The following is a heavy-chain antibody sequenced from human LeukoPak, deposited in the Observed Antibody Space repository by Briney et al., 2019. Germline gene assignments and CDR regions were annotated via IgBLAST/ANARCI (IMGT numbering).Heavy chain of an antibody. CDR2: ISASGVST. D-gene: IGHD5-18*01. V-gene: IGHV3-23*01. J-gene: IGHJ4*02. CDR3: AKGDTAMGSYLDY. Sequence: GGSLRLSCAASGFTFSDSAMTWVRQAPGKGLEWVSLISASGVSTYYADSVKGRFTISRDNSKNTVYLQMNSLRAEDTAVYYCAKGDTAMGSYLDYWGQGTLVTVSS. CDR1: GFTFSDSA.